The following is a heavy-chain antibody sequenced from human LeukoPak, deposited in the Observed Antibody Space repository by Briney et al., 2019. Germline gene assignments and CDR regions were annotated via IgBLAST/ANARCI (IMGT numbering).Heavy chain of an antibody. J-gene: IGHJ5*02. D-gene: IGHD2-2*01. V-gene: IGHV4-4*07. CDR3: ARAGNVVVPAAPFDP. CDR1: GGSISRYY. Sequence: SETLSLTCTVSGGSISRYYWSWIRQPAGKGLEWIGRIHTSGSTNYNPSLKSRVTMSVDTSKNQFSLRLSSVTAADTAVYYCARAGNVVVPAAPFDPWGQGTLVTFSS. CDR2: IHTSGST.